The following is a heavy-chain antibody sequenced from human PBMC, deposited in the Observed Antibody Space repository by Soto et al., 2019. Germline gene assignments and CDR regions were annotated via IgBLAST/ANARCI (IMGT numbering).Heavy chain of an antibody. J-gene: IGHJ5*02. CDR2: IYYGGST. Sequence: SETLSLTCTVSGGSISSGGYYWSWIRQHPGKGLEWIGYIYYGGSTYYNPSLKSRVTISVDTSKNQFSLKLSSVTAADTAVYYCAREDGPGEFDPWGQGTLVTVSS. CDR3: AREDGPGEFDP. CDR1: GGSISSGGYY. D-gene: IGHD4-17*01. V-gene: IGHV4-31*03.